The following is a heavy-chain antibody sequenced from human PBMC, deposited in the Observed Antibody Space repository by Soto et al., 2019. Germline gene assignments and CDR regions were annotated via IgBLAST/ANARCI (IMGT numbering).Heavy chain of an antibody. V-gene: IGHV1-46*01. Sequence: GASVKISCKASGYTFTSYYMHWVRQAPGQGLEWMGIINLSGGSTSYAQKFQGRVTMTRDTSTITVYMELSSLRSEDTAVYYCVRMASSGTLNWFDPWGQGTLVTVS. CDR1: GYTFTSYY. D-gene: IGHD1-1*01. J-gene: IGHJ5*02. CDR3: VRMASSGTLNWFDP. CDR2: INLSGGST.